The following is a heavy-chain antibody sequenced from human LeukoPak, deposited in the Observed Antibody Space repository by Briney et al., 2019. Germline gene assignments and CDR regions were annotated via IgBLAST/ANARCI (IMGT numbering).Heavy chain of an antibody. V-gene: IGHV3-53*01. D-gene: IGHD6-13*01. Sequence: GGSLRLSCAASGLIVSHNYMTWVRQAPGRGLEWISVIYIDGTTYYADSVKGRFTISRDQANNTLYLQMNTLRDEDTAVYYCARGPRYSFYWGQGTLVSVSS. J-gene: IGHJ4*02. CDR3: ARGPRYSFY. CDR2: IYIDGTT. CDR1: GLIVSHNY.